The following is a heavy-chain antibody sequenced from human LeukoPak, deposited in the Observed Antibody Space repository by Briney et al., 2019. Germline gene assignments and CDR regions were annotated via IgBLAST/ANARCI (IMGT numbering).Heavy chain of an antibody. J-gene: IGHJ4*02. CDR1: GGSVSSGSYY. V-gene: IGHV4-61*01. Sequence: SETLSLTCTVSGGSVSSGSYYWSWIRQPPGKGLEWIGYIFYSGSTNYNPSLKSRATMSVDTSKDQFSLKLNSVTAADTAVYYCARDRYALTFDYWGQGILVTVSS. D-gene: IGHD3-16*01. CDR3: ARDRYALTFDY. CDR2: IFYSGST.